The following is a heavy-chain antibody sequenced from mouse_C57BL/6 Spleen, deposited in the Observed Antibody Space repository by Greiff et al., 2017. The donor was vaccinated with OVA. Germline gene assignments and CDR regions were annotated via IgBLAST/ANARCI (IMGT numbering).Heavy chain of an antibody. J-gene: IGHJ3*01. CDR2: INYDGSST. V-gene: IGHV5-16*01. CDR1: GFTFSDYY. Sequence: EVKVVESEGGLVQPGSSMKLSCTASGFTFSDYYMAWVRQVPEKGLEWVANINYDGSSTYYLDSLKSRFIISRDNAKNILYLQMSSLKSEDTATYYCASFPWFAYWGQGTLVTVSA. CDR3: ASFPWFAY.